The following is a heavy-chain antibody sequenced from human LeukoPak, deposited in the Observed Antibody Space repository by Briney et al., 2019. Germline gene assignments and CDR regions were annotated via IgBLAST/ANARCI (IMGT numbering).Heavy chain of an antibody. CDR2: INSDGSST. CDR1: GFTFSSYW. J-gene: IGHJ6*04. D-gene: IGHD3-10*02. CDR3: AELGITMIGGV. V-gene: IGHV3-74*01. Sequence: GGSLRLSCAASGFTFSSYWMHWVRQAPGKGLVWVSRINSDGSSTSYADSVKGRFTISRDNAKNSLYLQMNSLRAEDTAVYYCAELGITMIGGVWGKGTTVSISS.